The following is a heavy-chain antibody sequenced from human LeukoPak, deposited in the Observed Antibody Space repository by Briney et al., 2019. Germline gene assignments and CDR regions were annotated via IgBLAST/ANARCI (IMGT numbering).Heavy chain of an antibody. Sequence: PGGSLRLSCAASGFTFSSYSMNWVRQAPGKGLEWISYISSSSPIYYAGSVKGRFTTSRDNAKNSLYLQMNSLRVEDTAVYYCAKSGGQQLVAAYGMDVWGQGTTVTVSS. J-gene: IGHJ6*02. V-gene: IGHV3-48*04. CDR1: GFTFSSYS. D-gene: IGHD6-13*01. CDR2: ISSSSPI. CDR3: AKSGGQQLVAAYGMDV.